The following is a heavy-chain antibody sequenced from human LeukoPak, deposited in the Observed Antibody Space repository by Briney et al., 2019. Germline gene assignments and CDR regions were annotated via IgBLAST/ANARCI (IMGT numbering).Heavy chain of an antibody. V-gene: IGHV1-18*01. J-gene: IGHJ4*02. CDR2: ISAYNGNT. D-gene: IGHD3-10*01. CDR1: GYTFISYG. Sequence: ASVKVSCKASGYTFISYGFSWVRQAPGQGLELMRWISAYNGNTKYAQKLQGRVTMTTDTSTSTAYMELRSLRSDDTAVYYCARAPRHLYDSYYIDLWGQGTLVTVSS. CDR3: ARAPRHLYDSYYIDL.